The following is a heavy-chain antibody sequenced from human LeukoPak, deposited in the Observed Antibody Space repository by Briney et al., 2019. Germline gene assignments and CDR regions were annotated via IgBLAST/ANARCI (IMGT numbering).Heavy chain of an antibody. D-gene: IGHD1-1*01. CDR2: IIPIFGTA. CDR3: ARDLDWNDVHNWFDP. J-gene: IGHJ5*02. Sequence: GASVKVSCKASGGTFSSHAISWVRQAPGQGLEWMGGIIPIFGTANYAQKFQGRVTITADESTSTAYMELSSLRSEDTAVYYCARDLDWNDVHNWFDPWGQGTLVTVSS. V-gene: IGHV1-69*13. CDR1: GGTFSSHA.